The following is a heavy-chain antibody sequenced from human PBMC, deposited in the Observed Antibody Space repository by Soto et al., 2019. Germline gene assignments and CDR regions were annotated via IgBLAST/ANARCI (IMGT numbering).Heavy chain of an antibody. J-gene: IGHJ4*02. CDR1: GFNFIRKY. D-gene: IGHD3-10*01. CDR2: LYSGGTT. CDR3: ARGLYDSGSFHFDS. Sequence: EVQLVESGGGLIQPGGSLRLSCAASGFNFIRKYMIWVRQAPGKGLEWVSILYSGGTTYYADSVKGRFTISRDTSENTFYLKMTSLRAEDTAVYYCARGLYDSGSFHFDSWGQGTLVPFSS. V-gene: IGHV3-53*01.